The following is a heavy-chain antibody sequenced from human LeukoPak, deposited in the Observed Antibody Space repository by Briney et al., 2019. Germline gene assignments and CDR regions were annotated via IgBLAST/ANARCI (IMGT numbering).Heavy chain of an antibody. J-gene: IGHJ4*02. CDR1: GFTFDDYA. D-gene: IGHD3-10*01. CDR2: ISGDGGST. V-gene: IGHV3-43*02. CDR3: AKGGNSRYYGSGSYVSPDY. Sequence: PGGSLRLSCAASGFTFDDYAMHWVRQAPGKGLEWVSLISGDGGSTYYADSVKGRFTISRDNSKNSLYLQMNSLRTEDTALYYCAKGGNSRYYGSGSYVSPDYWGQGTLVTVSS.